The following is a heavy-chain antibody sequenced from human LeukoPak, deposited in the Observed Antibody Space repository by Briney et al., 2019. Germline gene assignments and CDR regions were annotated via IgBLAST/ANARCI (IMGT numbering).Heavy chain of an antibody. J-gene: IGHJ2*01. Sequence: PSETLSLTCTVSGGSISSSSYYWGWIRQPPGKGLEWIGSIYYSGNTYYNPSLKSRVTISVDTSRNRFSLKLSSVTAADTAVYYCARMTTVWYFDLWGRGTLVTVSS. CDR1: GGSISSSSYY. CDR2: IYYSGNT. D-gene: IGHD4-11*01. V-gene: IGHV4-39*01. CDR3: ARMTTVWYFDL.